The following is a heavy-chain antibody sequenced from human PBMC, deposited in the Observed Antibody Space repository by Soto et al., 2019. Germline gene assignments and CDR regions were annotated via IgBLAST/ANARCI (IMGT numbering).Heavy chain of an antibody. D-gene: IGHD5-18*01. CDR2: ISGSGGST. V-gene: IGHV3-23*01. Sequence: GGSLRLSCAASGFTFSSYAMSWVRQAPGKGLEWVSAISGSGGSTYYADSVKGRFTISRDNSKNTLYLQMNSLRAEDTAVYYCAKFYTESGYSYGYLPRSAAADYRGQGTLVTVSS. CDR1: GFTFSSYA. J-gene: IGHJ4*02. CDR3: AKFYTESGYSYGYLPRSAAADY.